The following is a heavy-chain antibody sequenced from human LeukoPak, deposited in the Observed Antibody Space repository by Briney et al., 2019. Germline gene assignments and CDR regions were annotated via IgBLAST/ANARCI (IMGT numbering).Heavy chain of an antibody. CDR3: AKGKVNHEGALDV. D-gene: IGHD2-21*01. J-gene: IGHJ3*01. CDR1: GFSFSSYA. CDR2: ISASGGST. Sequence: GGSLRLSCAASGFSFSSYAMSWIRQAPGKGLELVSGISASGGSTHYADSVKGRFTISRDNSKNTLYLQMNSLRAEDTAIYYCAKGKVNHEGALDVWGQGTMVTVSS. V-gene: IGHV3-23*01.